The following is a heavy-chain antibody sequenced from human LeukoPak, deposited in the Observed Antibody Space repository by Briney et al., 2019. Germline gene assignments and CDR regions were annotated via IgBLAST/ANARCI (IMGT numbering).Heavy chain of an antibody. D-gene: IGHD6-13*01. CDR1: GFDFRNHW. V-gene: IGHV3-7*01. Sequence: QPGGSLTLSCEASGFDFRNHWMKWIRQAPGKGLEWVANIKQDGSEKYYVDSVKGRFTISRDNAKNSLYLQMNSLRAEDTAVYYCARDSSSWYHCFDYWGQGTLVTVSS. J-gene: IGHJ4*02. CDR2: IKQDGSEK. CDR3: ARDSSSWYHCFDY.